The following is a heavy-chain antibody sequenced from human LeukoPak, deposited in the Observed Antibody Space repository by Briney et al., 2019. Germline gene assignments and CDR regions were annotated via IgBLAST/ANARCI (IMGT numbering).Heavy chain of an antibody. CDR2: INPSGGRT. Sequence: ASVKVSCKASEYTFTSYYMHWVRQAPGQGLEWMGIINPSGGRTSYAQKFQGRVTMTSDTSTSTVYMELSSLRSEDTAVYYCARDLDGIAVAGTNGLGFFDYWGQGTLVTVSS. V-gene: IGHV1-46*03. CDR1: EYTFTSYY. J-gene: IGHJ4*02. CDR3: ARDLDGIAVAGTNGLGFFDY. D-gene: IGHD6-19*01.